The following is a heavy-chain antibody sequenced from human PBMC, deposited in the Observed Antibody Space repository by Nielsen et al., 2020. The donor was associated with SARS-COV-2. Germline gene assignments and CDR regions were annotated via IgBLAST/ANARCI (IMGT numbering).Heavy chain of an antibody. J-gene: IGHJ6*03. Sequence: LSLTCAASGFTFSSYAMHWVRQAPGKGLEWVAVIWYDGSNKYYADSVKGRFTISRDNSKNTLYLQMNSLRAEDTAVYYCARVSSGKYGSGNYMDVWGKGTTVTVSS. V-gene: IGHV3-33*08. D-gene: IGHD3-10*01. CDR3: ARVSSGKYGSGNYMDV. CDR1: GFTFSSYA. CDR2: IWYDGSNK.